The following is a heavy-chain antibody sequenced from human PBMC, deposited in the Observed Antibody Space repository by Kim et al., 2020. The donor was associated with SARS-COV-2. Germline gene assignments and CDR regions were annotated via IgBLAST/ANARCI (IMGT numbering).Heavy chain of an antibody. J-gene: IGHJ4*02. V-gene: IGHV3-53*01. CDR2: IYSGGST. CDR1: GFTVSSNY. D-gene: IGHD6-13*01. Sequence: GGSLRLSCAASGFTVSSNYMSWVRQAPGKGLEWVSVIYSGGSTYCADSVKGRFTISRDNSKNTLYLQMNSLRAEDTAVYYCARGGSSSWYGIVIYWGQGTLVTVSS. CDR3: ARGGSSSWYGIVIY.